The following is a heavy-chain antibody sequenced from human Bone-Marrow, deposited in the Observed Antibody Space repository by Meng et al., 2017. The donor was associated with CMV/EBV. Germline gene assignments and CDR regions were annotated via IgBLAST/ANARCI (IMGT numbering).Heavy chain of an antibody. J-gene: IGHJ4*02. V-gene: IGHV1-18*01. Sequence: VQLVQSGVRVKKPGASVKVSSNASVYTFTSFGISWVRQAPGQGLEWMGWISAYNGNTNYAQKLQGRVTMTTDTSTSTAYMELRSLRSDDTAVYYCVVGRGFDYWGQGTLVTVSS. CDR2: ISAYNGNT. CDR3: VVGRGFDY. D-gene: IGHD2-2*01. CDR1: VYTFTSFG.